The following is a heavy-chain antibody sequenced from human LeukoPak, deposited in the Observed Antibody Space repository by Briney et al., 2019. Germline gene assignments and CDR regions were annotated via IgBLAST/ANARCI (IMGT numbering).Heavy chain of an antibody. V-gene: IGHV5-51*01. J-gene: IGHJ4*02. CDR2: LNPGISDT. D-gene: IGHD3-10*01. Sequence: GAPLKISSKGSGSRFTSYWIAWVRRMPGKGLKWLGVLNPGISDTRYSPSFQGQVTISADKSINTAYLQWSSLKASDTAMFYGARGQTRYYYGSGSYYPYDYWGQGTLVTVSS. CDR1: GSRFTSYW. CDR3: ARGQTRYYYGSGSYYPYDY.